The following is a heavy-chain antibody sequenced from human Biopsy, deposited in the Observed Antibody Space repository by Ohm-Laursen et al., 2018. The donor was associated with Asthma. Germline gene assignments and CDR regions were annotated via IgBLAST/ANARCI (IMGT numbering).Heavy chain of an antibody. V-gene: IGHV3-30*03. CDR2: ISYDGSNN. CDR1: RFTFSSYG. Sequence: SLRLSCAASRFTFSSYGMHWVRQAPGKGLEWVAFISYDGSNNYYADSVKGRFTISRDNSKNTLSLQMNSLTAEDTAVYYCAREGVAGTHIEDWGQGTLVTVSS. J-gene: IGHJ4*02. CDR3: AREGVAGTHIED. D-gene: IGHD6-19*01.